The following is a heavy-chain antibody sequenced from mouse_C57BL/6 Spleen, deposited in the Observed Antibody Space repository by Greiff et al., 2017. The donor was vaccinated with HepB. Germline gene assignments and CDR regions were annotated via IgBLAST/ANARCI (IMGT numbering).Heavy chain of an antibody. D-gene: IGHD1-1*01. CDR2: IYPGSGST. CDR1: GYTFTSYW. Sequence: QVQLKESGAELVKPGASVKMSCKASGYTFTSYWITWVKQRPGQGLEWIGDIYPGSGSTNYNEKFKSKATLTVDTSSSTAYMQLSSLTSEDSAVYYCAREITTVRDYAMDYWGQGTSVTVSS. J-gene: IGHJ4*01. V-gene: IGHV1-55*01. CDR3: AREITTVRDYAMDY.